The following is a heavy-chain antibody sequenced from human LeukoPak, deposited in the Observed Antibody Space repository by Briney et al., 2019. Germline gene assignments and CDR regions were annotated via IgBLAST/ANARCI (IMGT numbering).Heavy chain of an antibody. CDR3: ARALYDSSGYYYLWYFDY. Sequence: TLSLTCTVSGGSISSGGYYWSWIRQRPGKGLEWIGYIYYSGSTYYNPSLKSRVTISVDTSKNQFSLKLSSVTAADTAVYYCARALYDSSGYYYLWYFDYWGQGTLVTVSS. V-gene: IGHV4-31*03. J-gene: IGHJ4*02. D-gene: IGHD3-22*01. CDR1: GGSISSGGYY. CDR2: IYYSGST.